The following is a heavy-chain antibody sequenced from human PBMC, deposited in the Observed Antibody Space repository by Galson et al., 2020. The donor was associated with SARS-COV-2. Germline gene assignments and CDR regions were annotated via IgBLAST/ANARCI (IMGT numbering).Heavy chain of an antibody. V-gene: IGHV4-59*01. J-gene: IGHJ5*02. CDR2: IYYSGST. Sequence: SETLSLTCTVSGGSISSYYWSWIRQPPGKGLEWIGYIYYSGSTNYNPSLKSRVTISVDTSKNQFSLKLSSVTAADTAVYYCARDSLPSASYYDYIWGSYRPGGNWFDPWGQGTLVTVSS. CDR3: ARDSLPSASYYDYIWGSYRPGGNWFDP. D-gene: IGHD3-16*02. CDR1: GGSISSYY.